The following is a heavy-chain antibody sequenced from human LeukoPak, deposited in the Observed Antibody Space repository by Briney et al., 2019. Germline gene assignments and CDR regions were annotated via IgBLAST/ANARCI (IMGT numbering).Heavy chain of an antibody. Sequence: PGGSLRLSCAASGFTFSTYWMSWVRQAPGKGLEWVSSISSSSSYIYYADSVKGRFTISRDNAKNSLYLQMNSLRAEDTAVYYCARLTSVPDAFDIWGQGTMVTVSS. J-gene: IGHJ3*02. D-gene: IGHD4/OR15-4a*01. CDR2: ISSSSSYI. V-gene: IGHV3-21*01. CDR1: GFTFSTYW. CDR3: ARLTSVPDAFDI.